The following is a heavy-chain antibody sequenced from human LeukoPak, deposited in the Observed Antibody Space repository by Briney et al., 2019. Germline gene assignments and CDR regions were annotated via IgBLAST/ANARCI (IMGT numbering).Heavy chain of an antibody. J-gene: IGHJ4*02. Sequence: SVKGRFTISRDNSKNTLYLQMNSLRAEDTAVYYCAKGCSSTSCVDYWGQGTLVTVSS. CDR3: AKGCSSTSCVDY. D-gene: IGHD2-2*01. V-gene: IGHV3-23*01.